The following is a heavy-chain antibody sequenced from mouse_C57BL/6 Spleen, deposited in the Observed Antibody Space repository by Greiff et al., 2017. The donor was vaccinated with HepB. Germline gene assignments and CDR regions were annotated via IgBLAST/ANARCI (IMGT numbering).Heavy chain of an antibody. Sequence: VQLQQSGAELVRPGASVKLSCKASGYTFTDYYINWVKQRPGQGLEWIARIYPGSGNTYYNEKFKGKATLTAEKSSSTAYMQLSSLTSEDSAVYFCARLPYFDYWGQGTTLTVSS. J-gene: IGHJ2*01. V-gene: IGHV1-76*01. CDR1: GYTFTDYY. D-gene: IGHD2-10*01. CDR2: IYPGSGNT. CDR3: ARLPYFDY.